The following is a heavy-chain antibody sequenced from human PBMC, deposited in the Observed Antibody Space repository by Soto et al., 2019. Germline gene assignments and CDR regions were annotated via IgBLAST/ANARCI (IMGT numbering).Heavy chain of an antibody. Sequence: LGESLKISCKGSGYSFTSYWIGWVRQMPGKGLEWMGIIYPGDSDTRYSPSFQRQVTISADKSISTAYLQWSSLKASDTVMYSFAGGGVRGVITRTRDYYGMDVWGQGTRVTVSS. CDR3: AGGGVRGVITRTRDYYGMDV. CDR1: GYSFTSYW. J-gene: IGHJ6*02. D-gene: IGHD3-10*01. CDR2: IYPGDSDT. V-gene: IGHV5-51*01.